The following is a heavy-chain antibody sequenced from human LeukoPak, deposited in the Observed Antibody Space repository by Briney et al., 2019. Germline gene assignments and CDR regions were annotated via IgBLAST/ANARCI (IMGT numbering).Heavy chain of an antibody. CDR2: IYSGGST. CDR1: GFTFSSYS. J-gene: IGHJ4*02. Sequence: GGSLRLSCAASGFTFSSYSMNWVRQAPGKGLEWVSVIYSGGSTYYADSVKGRFTISRDNSKNTLYLQMNSLRAEDTAVYYCARAYGSGIWGQGTLVTVSS. V-gene: IGHV3-53*01. D-gene: IGHD3-10*01. CDR3: ARAYGSGI.